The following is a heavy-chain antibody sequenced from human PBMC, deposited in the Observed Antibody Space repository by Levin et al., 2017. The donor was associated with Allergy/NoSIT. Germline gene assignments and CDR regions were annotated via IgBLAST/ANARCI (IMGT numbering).Heavy chain of an antibody. CDR3: ARRGTRYYYYYMDV. V-gene: IGHV5-51*01. J-gene: IGHJ6*03. Sequence: KVSCQGSGYSFTSYWIGWVRQMPGKGLEWMGIIYPGDSDTRYSPSFQGQVNISADKSISTAYLQWGSLKASDTAIYYCARRGTRYYYYYMDVWGKGTTVTVSS. CDR1: GYSFTSYW. CDR2: IYPGDSDT. D-gene: IGHD1-1*01.